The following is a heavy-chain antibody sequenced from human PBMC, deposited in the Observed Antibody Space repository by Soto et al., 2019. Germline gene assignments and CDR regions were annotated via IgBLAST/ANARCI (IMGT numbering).Heavy chain of an antibody. J-gene: IGHJ6*02. CDR2: ILYSEKN. CDR1: GASVTSGWSD. CDR3: VRDRGTTLRMDV. V-gene: IGHV4-31*03. Sequence: TLSLPCSVSGASVTSGWSDWTWSRQHPGKGLEWIGNILYSEKNYYNPSLKSRFTISLDTDKNQFSLKVNSVTAADTAVYYCVRDRGTTLRMDVWGQGTTGTVS. D-gene: IGHD3-10*01.